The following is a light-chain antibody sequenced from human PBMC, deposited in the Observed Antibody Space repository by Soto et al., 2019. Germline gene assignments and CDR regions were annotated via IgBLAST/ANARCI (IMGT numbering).Light chain of an antibody. CDR2: KAS. Sequence: IQIAQSSSTVSASVGDRVTITYRASQSIDRCLAWYQRTPGKAPKLXVYKASYLQTWVPSTFSGSGSGTEFTLTISSLQPDDFATYDCQQYKSYCPWTFGQGTQVDIK. CDR3: QQYKSYCPWT. V-gene: IGKV1-5*03. J-gene: IGKJ1*01. CDR1: QSIDRC.